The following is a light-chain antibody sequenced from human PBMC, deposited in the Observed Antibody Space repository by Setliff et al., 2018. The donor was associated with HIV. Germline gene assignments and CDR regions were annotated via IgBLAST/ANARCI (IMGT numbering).Light chain of an antibody. V-gene: IGLV2-11*01. CDR2: DVD. J-gene: IGLJ1*01. CDR1: SSDVGAYNR. CDR3: CSHAGTFYV. Sequence: QSVLTQPPSVSGSPGQSVTISCTGTSSDVGAYNRVSWYQQHPGKPPKLIIYDVDKGPSGVPDRFSGSKPGNTASLTVSGLQAEDEAEYYCCSHAGTFYVFGTGTKVTVL.